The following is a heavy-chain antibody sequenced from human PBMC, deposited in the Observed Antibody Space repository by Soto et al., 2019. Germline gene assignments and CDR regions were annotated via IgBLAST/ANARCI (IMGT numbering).Heavy chain of an antibody. Sequence: LSLTCGVSGDSITTYKWWTWVRQTPGKGLEWIGEIYDSGNTRYNPSLKSRVTISKDTSKNELSLKLNSVTVADTAVYYCATCQLGEYYYAMDIWGQGTTVTVSS. V-gene: IGHV4-4*02. CDR3: ATCQLGEYYYAMDI. D-gene: IGHD7-27*01. CDR2: IYDSGNT. CDR1: GDSITTYKW. J-gene: IGHJ6*02.